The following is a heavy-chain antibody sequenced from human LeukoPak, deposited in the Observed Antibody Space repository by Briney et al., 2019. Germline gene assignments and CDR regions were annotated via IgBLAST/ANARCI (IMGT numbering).Heavy chain of an antibody. CDR3: AREDGGYGAYVGY. D-gene: IGHD4-17*01. CDR1: GFTFSSYE. V-gene: IGHV3-48*03. CDR2: ISSGNTI. J-gene: IGHJ4*02. Sequence: GGSLRLSCAASGFTFSSYEMNWVRQAPGKGLEWVSYISSGNTIFYADSVKGRFTLSRDNAKNSLFLQMNSLRAEDTAVYYCAREDGGYGAYVGYWGQGTLVTVSS.